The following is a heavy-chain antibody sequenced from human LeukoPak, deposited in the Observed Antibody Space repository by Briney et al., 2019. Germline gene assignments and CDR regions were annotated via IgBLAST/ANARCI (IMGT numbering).Heavy chain of an antibody. CDR3: AKDLAVVVVAAGYFGY. Sequence: PGGSLRLSCAASGFTFSSYAMSWVRQAPGKGLEWVSAISGSGGSTYYADSVKGRFTISRDNSKNTLYLQMNSLRAEDTAVYYCAKDLAVVVVAAGYFGYWGQGTLVTVSS. CDR2: ISGSGGST. D-gene: IGHD2-15*01. J-gene: IGHJ4*02. V-gene: IGHV3-23*01. CDR1: GFTFSSYA.